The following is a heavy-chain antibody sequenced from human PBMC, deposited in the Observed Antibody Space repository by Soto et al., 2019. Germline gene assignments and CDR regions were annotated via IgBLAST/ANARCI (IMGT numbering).Heavy chain of an antibody. Sequence: QVQLVESGGGVVQPGRSLRLSCAASGFTFSNYGMHWVRQAPGKGLEWVAVISYHGSDKYYADSVKGRFTISRDNSKNTLYLKMASLRAEDTAVYYCAKDHLTTTVTTVGYWGQGTLVTVSS. J-gene: IGHJ4*02. CDR3: AKDHLTTTVTTVGY. CDR1: GFTFSNYG. V-gene: IGHV3-30*18. CDR2: ISYHGSDK. D-gene: IGHD4-17*01.